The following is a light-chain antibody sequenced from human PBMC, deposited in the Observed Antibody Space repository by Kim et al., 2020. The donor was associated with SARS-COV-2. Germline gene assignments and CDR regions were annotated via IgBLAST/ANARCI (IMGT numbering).Light chain of an antibody. Sequence: PGQSITISCTGASSDVGSYNLVSWYQKHPGKAPKLMIYEVRKRPSGVSNRFSGSKSGNPASLTISGLQAEDEADYYCCSYAVGRGVFGGGTQLPVL. CDR1: SSDVGSYNL. V-gene: IGLV2-23*02. J-gene: IGLJ3*02. CDR3: CSYAVGRGV. CDR2: EVR.